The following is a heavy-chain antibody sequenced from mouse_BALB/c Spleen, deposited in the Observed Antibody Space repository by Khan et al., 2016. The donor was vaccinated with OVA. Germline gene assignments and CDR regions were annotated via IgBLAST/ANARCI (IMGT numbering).Heavy chain of an antibody. D-gene: IGHD3-3*01. CDR1: GYSLTRYG. J-gene: IGHJ2*01. CDR3: ARAKYLARY. CDR2: IWAGGST. Sequence: VQLQQSGPGLVAPSQSLSITCTVYGYSLTRYGVHWVRQPPGKGLEWLGLIWAGGSTNYNWALMSRLSISIDNSKRLVFLIRKSLQTDDTALYYCARAKYLARYWGQGTTLTVSS. V-gene: IGHV2-9*02.